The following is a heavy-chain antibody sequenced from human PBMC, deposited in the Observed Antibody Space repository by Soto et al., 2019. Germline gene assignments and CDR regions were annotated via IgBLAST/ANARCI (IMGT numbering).Heavy chain of an antibody. J-gene: IGHJ4*02. CDR1: GFSLNTSGVG. D-gene: IGHD3-3*01. CDR3: AHFGGNDLWSGYPFDY. Sequence: QITLKESGPTLVKPTQTLTLTCTFSGFSLNTSGVGVGWIRQPPGKALEWLGLIYWDDEKRYHPSLKRRLTITKDTSKNQVVLTMTNMDPVDTATYRCAHFGGNDLWSGYPFDYWGQGTLVTVSS. V-gene: IGHV2-5*02. CDR2: IYWDDEK.